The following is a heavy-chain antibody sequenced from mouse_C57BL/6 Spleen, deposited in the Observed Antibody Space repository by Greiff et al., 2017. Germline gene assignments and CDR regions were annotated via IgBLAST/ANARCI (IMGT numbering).Heavy chain of an antibody. J-gene: IGHJ1*03. V-gene: IGHV5-6*02. CDR3: ARQGDGHYWDWYFDV. Sequence: EVKLVESGGDLVKPGGSLKLSCAASGFTFSSYGMSWVRQTPDKRLEWVATISSGGSYTYYPDSVKGRITISRDNAKNTLYLQMSSLKSEDTAMYYCARQGDGHYWDWYFDVWGTGTTVTVSS. CDR2: ISSGGSYT. CDR1: GFTFSSYG. D-gene: IGHD2-3*01.